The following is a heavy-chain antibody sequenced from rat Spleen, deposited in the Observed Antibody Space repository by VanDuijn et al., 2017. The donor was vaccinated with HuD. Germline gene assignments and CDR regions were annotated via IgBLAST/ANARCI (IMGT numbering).Heavy chain of an antibody. CDR3: ARGAGYVLDA. CDR2: INNAGST. D-gene: IGHD1-4*01. Sequence: EVQLQESGPGLVKPSQSLSLTCSVTGYSITSSYRWNWIRKFPGNKLEWLGYINNAGSTNYNPSPKSRISITSDTSKKQFFLQVNSVTTEDTATYYCARGAGYVLDAWGQGASVTVSS. J-gene: IGHJ4*01. V-gene: IGHV3-3*01. CDR1: GYSITSSYR.